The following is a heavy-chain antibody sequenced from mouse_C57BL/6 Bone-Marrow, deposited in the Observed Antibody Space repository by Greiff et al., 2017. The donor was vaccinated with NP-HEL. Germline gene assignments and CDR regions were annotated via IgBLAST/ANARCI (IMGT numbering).Heavy chain of an antibody. CDR3: ANYYGSSDWYYYAMDY. CDR2: IYPRSGNT. Sequence: QVQLQQSGAELARPGASVKLSCTASGYTFTSYGISWVKQRTGQGLEWIGEIYPRSGNTYYNEKFKGKAKLTADKSSSTAYMELRSLTSEDSAVYFCANYYGSSDWYYYAMDYWGQGTSVTVSS. D-gene: IGHD1-1*01. V-gene: IGHV1-81*01. CDR1: GYTFTSYG. J-gene: IGHJ4*01.